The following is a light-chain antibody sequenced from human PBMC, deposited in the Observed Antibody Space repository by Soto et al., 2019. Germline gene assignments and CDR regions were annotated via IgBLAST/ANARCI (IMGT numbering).Light chain of an antibody. J-gene: IGKJ1*01. V-gene: IGKV2-28*01. CDR2: LGS. CDR1: QSLLHSNGYNY. Sequence: IVMTQSPLSLPVTPGEPASISCRDSQSLLHSNGYNYLDWYLQKPGQSPQLLIYLGSNRASGVPDRFSGGGSGTDFTLNISRVEAEDVGVYYCMQALGAFGQGTKVDIK. CDR3: MQALGA.